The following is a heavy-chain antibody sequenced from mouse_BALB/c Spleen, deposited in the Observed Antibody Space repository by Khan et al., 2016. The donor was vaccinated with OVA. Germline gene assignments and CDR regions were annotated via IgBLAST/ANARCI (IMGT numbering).Heavy chain of an antibody. CDR1: GYSITSDYA. V-gene: IGHV3-2*02. D-gene: IGHD2-1*01. CDR3: ARDGTRDNYAMDY. CDR2: ISYSGST. J-gene: IGHJ4*01. Sequence: VHLKLPGPRLVKPSQSLSLTCTVTGYSITSDYAWNWIRQFPGNKLEWMGYISYSGSTNYNPSLKSRISITRDTSKNQFFLQLNSVTTEDTAAYYCARDGTRDNYAMDYWGQGTSVTVSS.